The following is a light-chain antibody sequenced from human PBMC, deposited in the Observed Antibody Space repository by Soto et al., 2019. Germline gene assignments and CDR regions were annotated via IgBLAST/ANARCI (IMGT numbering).Light chain of an antibody. J-gene: IGKJ1*01. CDR2: GAS. CDR3: QQYNNWPQT. Sequence: EIVMTQSPATLSVSPGERATLSCRASQSVSFNLAWYQQKPGQAPRLLIYGASTRATGITARFSGSRSGTEFTLTISSLQSEDFVVYYCQQYNNWPQTFGQGTKGEI. CDR1: QSVSFN. V-gene: IGKV3-15*01.